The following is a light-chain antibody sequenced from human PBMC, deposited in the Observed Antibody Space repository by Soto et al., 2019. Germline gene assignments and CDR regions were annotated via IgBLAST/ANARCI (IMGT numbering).Light chain of an antibody. CDR1: QSVSSN. V-gene: IGKV3-15*01. J-gene: IGKJ4*01. CDR3: QQYNNWPLT. CDR2: GAS. Sequence: EIVMTQSPATLSVSQGERAALSCRATQSVSSNLAWYQQKPGQAPRLLIYGASTRATGLPARFSGSGSGTEFTLTISSLQSEDFAVYYCQQYNNWPLTFGGGTKVEIK.